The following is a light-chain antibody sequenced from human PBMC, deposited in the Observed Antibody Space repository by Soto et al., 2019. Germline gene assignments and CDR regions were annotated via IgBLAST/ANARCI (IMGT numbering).Light chain of an antibody. Sequence: EIVLTQSPGTLSLSPGERATLSCRASQYVSTTLFAWYQQKPGEAPRLLIYGTSNRATGSPDRFSGSVSGTDFLLTISRTEPEDFPVYYFQQYGSSPLTFGGGTRMESK. V-gene: IGKV3-20*01. CDR1: QYVSTTL. J-gene: IGKJ4*01. CDR3: QQYGSSPLT. CDR2: GTS.